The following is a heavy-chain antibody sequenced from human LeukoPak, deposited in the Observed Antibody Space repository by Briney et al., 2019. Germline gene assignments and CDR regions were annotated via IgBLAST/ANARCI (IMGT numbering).Heavy chain of an antibody. CDR2: ISSSSSTI. Sequence: PGGSLRLSCAGSGFTFSTYSMNWVRQAPGKWLEWVSYISSSSSTIYYADSVKGRLTISRDNAKNSLYLQMNSLRAEDTAVYYCARDSSSWKAEVSGHNWFDPWGQGTLVTVSS. CDR1: GFTFSTYS. V-gene: IGHV3-48*04. CDR3: ARDSSSWKAEVSGHNWFDP. D-gene: IGHD6-13*01. J-gene: IGHJ5*02.